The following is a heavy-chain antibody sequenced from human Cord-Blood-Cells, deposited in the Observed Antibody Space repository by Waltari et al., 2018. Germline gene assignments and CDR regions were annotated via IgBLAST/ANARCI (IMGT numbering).Heavy chain of an antibody. CDR3: ARSSGYSYGDAFDI. CDR1: GRSLSRCSYY. CDR2: IYYRGST. V-gene: IGHV4-39*01. Sequence: QLQLQESGPGLVKPLETLSLTCTVSGRSLSRCSYYRGWIRQPPGKGLESIGSIYYRGSTYYNPSLKTRVPISVDTSKNQFSLKLSSVTAADTAVYYCARSSGYSYGDAFDIWGQGTMVTVSS. D-gene: IGHD5-18*01. J-gene: IGHJ3*02.